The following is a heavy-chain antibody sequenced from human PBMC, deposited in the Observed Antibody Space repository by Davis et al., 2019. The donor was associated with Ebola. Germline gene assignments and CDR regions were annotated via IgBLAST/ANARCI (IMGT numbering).Heavy chain of an antibody. J-gene: IGHJ4*02. V-gene: IGHV5-51*01. D-gene: IGHD5-18*01. CDR1: GYSFADQW. Sequence: GESLKISCTGSGYSFADQWIGWVRQMPGKGLEWMGIIYPGDSDARYSASFQGQVTISADKSINTAYLQWSSLKASDTAMYYCARRVNSYGYLVDYWGQGTLVTVSS. CDR2: IYPGDSDA. CDR3: ARRVNSYGYLVDY.